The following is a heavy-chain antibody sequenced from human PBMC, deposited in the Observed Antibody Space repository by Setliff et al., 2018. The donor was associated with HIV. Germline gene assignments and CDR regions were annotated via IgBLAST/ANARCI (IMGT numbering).Heavy chain of an antibody. Sequence: PGGSLRLSCTASGFTIEYNAMYWVRQVPGKGLEWVSGISWNSGSRGYADSVKGRFTISRDNAKNSLYLQMNSLREDDTALYYCAKDSISYCGGTSCDGMGIEYWGQGTPVTVSS. J-gene: IGHJ4*02. CDR1: GFTIEYNA. D-gene: IGHD2-2*01. CDR3: AKDSISYCGGTSCDGMGIEY. CDR2: ISWNSGSR. V-gene: IGHV3-9*01.